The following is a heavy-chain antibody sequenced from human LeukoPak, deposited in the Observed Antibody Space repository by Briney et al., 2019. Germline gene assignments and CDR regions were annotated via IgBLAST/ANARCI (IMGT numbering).Heavy chain of an antibody. CDR2: ISGDGGNT. CDR1: GFTFSSYA. D-gene: IGHD3-10*01. Sequence: GGTPRLSCAASGFTFSSYAMVWVRQPPGKGLEWVSTISGDGGNTFYADSVKGRFTISRDNSKNTLYLQVNSLRAEDTAIYYCAKDRVNWYFDLWGRGTLVTVSS. V-gene: IGHV3-23*01. CDR3: AKDRVNWYFDL. J-gene: IGHJ2*01.